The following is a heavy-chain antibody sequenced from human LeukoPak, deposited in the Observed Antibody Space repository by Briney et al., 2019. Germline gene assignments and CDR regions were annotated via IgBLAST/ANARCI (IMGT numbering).Heavy chain of an antibody. V-gene: IGHV4-4*07. D-gene: IGHD1-26*01. CDR1: GGSISSYY. Sequence: SETLSLTCTVSGGSISSYYWSWIRQPAGKGLEWIGRIYTSGSTNYNPSLKSRVTMSVDTSKDQFSLKLSSVTAADTAVYYCARGAYSGSYSPFFDYWGQGTLVTVSS. CDR3: ARGAYSGSYSPFFDY. J-gene: IGHJ4*02. CDR2: IYTSGST.